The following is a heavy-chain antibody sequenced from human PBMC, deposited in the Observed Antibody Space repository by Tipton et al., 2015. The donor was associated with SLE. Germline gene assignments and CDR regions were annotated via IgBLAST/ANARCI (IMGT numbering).Heavy chain of an antibody. CDR2: IYYSGST. D-gene: IGHD3-10*01. V-gene: IGHV4-59*01. Sequence: TLSLTCTVSGGSISSYYWSWIRQPPGKGLEWIGYIYYSGSTNYNPSLKSRVTISVDTSKNQFSLKLSSVTAADTAVYYCARESRDDYYMDVWGKGTTVTVSS. CDR3: ARESRDDYYMDV. J-gene: IGHJ6*03. CDR1: GGSISSYY.